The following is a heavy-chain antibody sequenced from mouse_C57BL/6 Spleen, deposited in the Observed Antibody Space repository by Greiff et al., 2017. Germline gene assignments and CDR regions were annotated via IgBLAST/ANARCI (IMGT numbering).Heavy chain of an antibody. V-gene: IGHV5-2*03. CDR2: INSDGGST. Sequence: EVMLVESGGGLVQPGASLKLSCESNEYAFPSHDMSWVRKTPEQRLELVAAINSDGGSTYYPDTMERRFIISRDNTKKTLYLQMSSLRSEDTALYYGARHGAQAPAYWGQGTLVTVSA. J-gene: IGHJ3*01. CDR1: EYAFPSHD. CDR3: ARHGAQAPAY. D-gene: IGHD3-2*02.